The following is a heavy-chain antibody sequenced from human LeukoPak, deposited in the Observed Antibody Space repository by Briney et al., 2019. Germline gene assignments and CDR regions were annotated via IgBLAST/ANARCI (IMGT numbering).Heavy chain of an antibody. CDR2: ISYNGRNK. D-gene: IGHD2-2*01. V-gene: IGHV3-30*01. CDR3: AGEAQLRFIKDAFDI. CDR1: VFTFYSYA. Sequence: GGSMSLSCVPSVFTFYSYAMVWGRAAPGKGLGRGAVISYNGRNKYYADTVKGRFTISRDNTKNTLYLHMNSLKAEDTAVYYCAGEAQLRFIKDAFDIWGQGTMVTVSS. J-gene: IGHJ3*02.